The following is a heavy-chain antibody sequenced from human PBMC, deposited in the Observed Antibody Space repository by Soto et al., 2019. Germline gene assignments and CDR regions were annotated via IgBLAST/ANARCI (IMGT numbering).Heavy chain of an antibody. Sequence: SETLSLTCTVSGGSISSYYWSWIRQPPGKGLEWIGYIYYSGSTNYNPSLKSRVTISVDTSKNQFSLKLSSVTAADTAVYYCATATYYYDSSGYTFDPWGQGTLVTVSS. V-gene: IGHV4-59*12. CDR1: GGSISSYY. CDR3: ATATYYYDSSGYTFDP. J-gene: IGHJ5*02. CDR2: IYYSGST. D-gene: IGHD3-22*01.